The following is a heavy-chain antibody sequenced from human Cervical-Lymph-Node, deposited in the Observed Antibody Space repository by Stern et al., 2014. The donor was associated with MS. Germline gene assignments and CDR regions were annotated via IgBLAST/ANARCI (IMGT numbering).Heavy chain of an antibody. CDR2: ISYDASNK. D-gene: IGHD1-26*01. Sequence: VQLLESGGGVVQPGRSLRLSCAASGFTFSSYGMHWVRQAPGKGLEWVEVISYDASNKYYADSVKGRFTISRDNSKNTLYLQMNSLRAEDTAVYYCAKDLGGTYYHYYYGMDVWGQGTTVTVSS. CDR3: AKDLGGTYYHYYYGMDV. V-gene: IGHV3-30*18. CDR1: GFTFSSYG. J-gene: IGHJ6*02.